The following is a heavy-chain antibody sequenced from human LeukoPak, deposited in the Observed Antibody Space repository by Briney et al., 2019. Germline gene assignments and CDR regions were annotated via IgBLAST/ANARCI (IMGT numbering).Heavy chain of an antibody. Sequence: GGSLRPSCAASGLTFSRSWAGWVRQPPGKGLEWVANINQDGSEKYYVDSVKGRFTISRDNARNSLFLQMNSLRDEDTAVYYCTRDQDWGQGTPVIVSS. CDR3: TRDQD. CDR1: GLTFSRSW. J-gene: IGHJ4*02. CDR2: INQDGSEK. V-gene: IGHV3-7*05.